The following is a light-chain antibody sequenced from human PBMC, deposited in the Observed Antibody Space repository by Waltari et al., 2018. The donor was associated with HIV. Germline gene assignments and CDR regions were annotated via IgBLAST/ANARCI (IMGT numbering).Light chain of an antibody. Sequence: QSALTQPDSVSGSPGQAITIPCTGPSSDVGSYNLVSWYPQHPGKAPKLMIYEGSKRPSGVSNRFSGSKSGNTASLTISGLQAEDEADYYCCSYAGSSLYVFGTGTKVTVL. V-gene: IGLV2-23*01. CDR2: EGS. CDR3: CSYAGSSLYV. J-gene: IGLJ1*01. CDR1: SSDVGSYNL.